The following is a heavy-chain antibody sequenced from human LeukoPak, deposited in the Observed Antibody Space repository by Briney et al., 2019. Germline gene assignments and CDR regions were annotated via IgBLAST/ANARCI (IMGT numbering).Heavy chain of an antibody. Sequence: ASVKVSCKTSGFTFTTHDINWVRQATGKGLEWMGWMNPGSGDTGYEQRFQGRVTMTRDTAINTAYMELSSLRSEDAAVYYCARGLGSYGTTWYPPLRYWGQGTLVTVSS. J-gene: IGHJ4*02. CDR3: ARGLGSYGTTWYPPLRY. D-gene: IGHD2-8*01. V-gene: IGHV1-8*01. CDR2: MNPGSGDT. CDR1: GFTFTTHD.